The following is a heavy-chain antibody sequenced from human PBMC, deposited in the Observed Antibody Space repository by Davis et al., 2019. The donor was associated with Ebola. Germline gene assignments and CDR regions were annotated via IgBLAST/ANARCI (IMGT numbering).Heavy chain of an antibody. CDR2: ISSSSSYI. Sequence: GESLKISCAASGFTFSSYSMNWVRQAPGKGLEWVSSISSSSSYIYYADSVKGRFTISRDNAKNSLYLQMNSLRAEDTAVYYCARGVGSGSYQNNWFDPWGQGTLVTVSS. D-gene: IGHD1-26*01. CDR1: GFTFSSYS. J-gene: IGHJ5*02. CDR3: ARGVGSGSYQNNWFDP. V-gene: IGHV3-21*01.